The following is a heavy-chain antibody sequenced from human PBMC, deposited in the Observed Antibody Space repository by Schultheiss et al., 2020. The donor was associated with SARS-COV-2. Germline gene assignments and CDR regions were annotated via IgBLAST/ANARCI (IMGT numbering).Heavy chain of an antibody. D-gene: IGHD6-6*01. J-gene: IGHJ4*02. V-gene: IGHV4-61*01. CDR3: ARARLTRRIDS. Sequence: SETLSLTCTVSGGSINSDIYYWSWIRQPPGKGLEWIGYIYNSGSSNNNPSLKSRVTLSLDTSKKQFSLKLSSVTAADTAVYYCARARLTRRIDSWGQGTLVTVSS. CDR2: IYNSGSS. CDR1: GGSINSDIYY.